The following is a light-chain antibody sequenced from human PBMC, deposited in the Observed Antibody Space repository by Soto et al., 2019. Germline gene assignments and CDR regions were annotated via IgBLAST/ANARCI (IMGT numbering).Light chain of an antibody. V-gene: IGLV3-21*02. CDR1: NNGSKS. Sequence: SYELTQPPSVSVASGQPARITGGGSNNGSKSGHWYQQKPGQAPELVVYDDSDLPSGIPERFSGSNSWNTATLTITGVETGDGADYYFQVWDSSGDFVVFGGGTQLTVL. CDR2: DDS. J-gene: IGLJ2*01. CDR3: QVWDSSGDFVV.